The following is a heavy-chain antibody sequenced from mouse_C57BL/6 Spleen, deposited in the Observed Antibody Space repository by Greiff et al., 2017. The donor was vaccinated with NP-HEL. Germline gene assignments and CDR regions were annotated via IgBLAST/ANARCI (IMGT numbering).Heavy chain of an antibody. CDR1: GYAFSSSW. CDR2: IYPGDGDT. J-gene: IGHJ1*03. CDR3: ARTRSPDWYFDV. V-gene: IGHV1-82*01. Sequence: VQLQQSGPELVKPGASVKISCKASGYAFSSSWMNWVKQRPGKGLEWIGRIYPGDGDTNYNGKFKGKATLTADKSSSTAYMQLSSLTSEDSAVYFCARTRSPDWYFDVWGTGTTVTVSS.